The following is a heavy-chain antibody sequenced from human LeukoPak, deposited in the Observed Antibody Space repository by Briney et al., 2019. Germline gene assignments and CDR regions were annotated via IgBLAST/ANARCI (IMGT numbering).Heavy chain of an antibody. V-gene: IGHV1-69*13. Sequence: GASVKVSCKASGGTLSSYAISWVRQAPGQGLEWMGGIIPIFGTANYAQKFQGRVTITADESTSTAYMELSSLRSEDTAVYYCARGVEVVTAIVYYYYYGMDVWGQGTTVTVSS. D-gene: IGHD2-21*02. CDR2: IIPIFGTA. CDR3: ARGVEVVTAIVYYYYYGMDV. CDR1: GGTLSSYA. J-gene: IGHJ6*02.